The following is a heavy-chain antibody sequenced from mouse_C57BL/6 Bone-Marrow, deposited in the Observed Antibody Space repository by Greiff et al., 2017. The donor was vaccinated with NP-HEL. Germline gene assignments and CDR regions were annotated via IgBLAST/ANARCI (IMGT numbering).Heavy chain of an antibody. J-gene: IGHJ1*03. CDR2: ISYDGSN. Sequence: VQLKQSGPGLVKPSQSLSLTCSVTGYSITCGYYWNWIRQFPGNKLEWMGYISYDGSNNYNPSLKNRISITRDTSKNQFFLKLNSVTTEDTATYYCARAPYGSSGYFDVWGTGTTVTVSS. CDR3: ARAPYGSSGYFDV. CDR1: GYSITCGYY. V-gene: IGHV3-6*01. D-gene: IGHD1-1*01.